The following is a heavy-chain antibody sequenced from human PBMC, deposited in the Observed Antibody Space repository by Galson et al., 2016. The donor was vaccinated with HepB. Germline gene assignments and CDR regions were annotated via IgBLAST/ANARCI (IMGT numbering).Heavy chain of an antibody. D-gene: IGHD1-14*01. CDR2: IYVSGDT. CDR1: GGSVDNGHVY. CDR3: ARFDRITARHAFDI. V-gene: IGHV4-61*01. J-gene: IGHJ3*02. Sequence: ETLSLTCTVSGGSVDNGHVYWNWLRQPPGKEPEWIGYIYVSGDTSYNASLQGLVTSSLDTAKNQFSLRPTSLAHADTAMYYCARFDRITARHAFDIWGQGSMVTVSS.